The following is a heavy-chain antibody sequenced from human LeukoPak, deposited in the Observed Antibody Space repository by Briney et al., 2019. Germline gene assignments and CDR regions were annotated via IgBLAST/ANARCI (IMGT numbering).Heavy chain of an antibody. D-gene: IGHD6-13*01. CDR3: ARARKVAAAGKVCGMDV. V-gene: IGHV1-2*04. CDR2: INPNSGGT. CDR1: GYTFTGYY. Sequence: ASVKVSCKASGYTFTGYYMHWVRQAPGQGLEWMGWINPNSGGTNYAQKFQGWVTMTRDTSISTAYMGLSRLRSDDTAVYYCARARKVAAAGKVCGMDVWGQGTTVTVSS. J-gene: IGHJ6*02.